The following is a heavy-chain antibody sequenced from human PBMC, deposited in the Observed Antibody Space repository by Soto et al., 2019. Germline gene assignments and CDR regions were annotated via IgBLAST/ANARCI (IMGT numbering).Heavy chain of an antibody. CDR3: AKGPTTVTIYYYYYMDV. CDR1: GFTFSSYA. CDR2: ISGSGGST. Sequence: EVQLLESGGGLVQPGGSLRLSCAASGFTFSSYAMSWVRQAPGKGLEWVSAISGSGGSTYYADSVKGRFTISRDNSKNTRYLQMNSLRAEDTAVYYCAKGPTTVTIYYYYYMDVWGKGTTVTVSS. D-gene: IGHD4-17*01. V-gene: IGHV3-23*01. J-gene: IGHJ6*03.